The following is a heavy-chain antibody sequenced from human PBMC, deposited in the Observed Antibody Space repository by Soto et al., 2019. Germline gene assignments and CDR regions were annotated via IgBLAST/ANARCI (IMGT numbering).Heavy chain of an antibody. CDR1: GITFSNAW. CDR3: TTTRPGTNVFDN. V-gene: IGHV3-15*01. Sequence: EVQLVESGGGLVEPGGSLRLSCAASGITFSNAWMNWVRKAPGKGLEYIGRIRSKTDGGTTEYAAPVEGRFTVTRDDSKNPLYLQMSGLKTEDTAVYYCTTTRPGTNVFDNGGQGTLVTVSS. CDR2: IRSKTDGGTT. D-gene: IGHD6-13*01. J-gene: IGHJ3*02.